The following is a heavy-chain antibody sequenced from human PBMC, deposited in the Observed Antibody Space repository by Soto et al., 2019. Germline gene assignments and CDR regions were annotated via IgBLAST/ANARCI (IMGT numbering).Heavy chain of an antibody. CDR3: ARDPWAADY. J-gene: IGHJ4*02. D-gene: IGHD3-16*01. V-gene: IGHV3-66*01. Sequence: GGSLRLSCAASGFSFRNSWMSWIRQAPGQGLEWVSVIYSGGSTFYADSVRGRFTISRDNSKNTVNLQMNSLRAEDTAVYYCARDPWAADYWGQGTLVTVSS. CDR2: IYSGGST. CDR1: GFSFRNSW.